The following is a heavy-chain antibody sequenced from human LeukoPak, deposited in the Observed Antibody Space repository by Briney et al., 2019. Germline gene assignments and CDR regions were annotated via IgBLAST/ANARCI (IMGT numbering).Heavy chain of an antibody. V-gene: IGHV3-23*01. Sequence: ETLSLTCAVYGGSFSGYYWSWIRQPPGKGLEWVSGISGSDGSTYYADSVKGRFTISRDNSKNTLYLQMNSLRAEDTAVYYCAIGSATSCYGPIEYWGQGTLVTVSS. CDR3: AIGSATSCYGPIEY. CDR1: GGSFSGYY. CDR2: ISGSDGST. D-gene: IGHD2-2*01. J-gene: IGHJ4*02.